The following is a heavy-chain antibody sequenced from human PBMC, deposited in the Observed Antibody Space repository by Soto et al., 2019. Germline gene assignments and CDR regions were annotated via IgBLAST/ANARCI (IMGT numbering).Heavy chain of an antibody. J-gene: IGHJ4*02. Sequence: QVQLVESGGGVVQPGRSLRLSCAVSEIIFSGYGMHWVRQAPGKGLEWVAVIRFDGSNIHYADSVKGRFTISRDNSKNTLYLQMDSMRAEDTDVYYCARDGVGGTVFFGYLDYWGKGALVTVSS. D-gene: IGHD1-26*01. V-gene: IGHV3-33*01. CDR2: IRFDGSNI. CDR3: ARDGVGGTVFFGYLDY. CDR1: EIIFSGYG.